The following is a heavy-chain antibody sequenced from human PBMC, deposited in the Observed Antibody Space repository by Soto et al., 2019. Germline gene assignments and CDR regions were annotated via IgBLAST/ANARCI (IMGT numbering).Heavy chain of an antibody. Sequence: QVQLVQSGAEVKKPGASVKVSCKASGYTFTSYGISWVRQAPGQGLEWMGWISAYNGNTTYAQKLQGRVTMTTDTCTSTDYMELRSLRSDDTAVYSGARSIAEAANWFEPWGQGTLVTVSS. V-gene: IGHV1-18*01. CDR2: ISAYNGNT. CDR1: GYTFTSYG. J-gene: IGHJ5*02. D-gene: IGHD6-13*01. CDR3: ARSIAEAANWFEP.